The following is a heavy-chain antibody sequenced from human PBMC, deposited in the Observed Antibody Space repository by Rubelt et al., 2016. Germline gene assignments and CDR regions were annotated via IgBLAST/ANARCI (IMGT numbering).Heavy chain of an antibody. V-gene: IGHV3-74*01. Sequence: GKGLVWVSRINTDGSTSYADSVKGRFTISRDNGKNTLHLQMNSLRAEDTAVYYCAMRVVPSNPGGFDYWAREPWSPSPQ. D-gene: IGHD2-2*01. CDR2: INTDGST. J-gene: IGHJ4*02. CDR3: AMRVVPSNPGGFDY.